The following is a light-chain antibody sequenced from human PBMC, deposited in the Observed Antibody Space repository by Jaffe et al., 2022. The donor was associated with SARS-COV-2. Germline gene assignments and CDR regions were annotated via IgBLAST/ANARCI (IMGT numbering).Light chain of an antibody. CDR1: SSNFGAGYG. Sequence: QSVLTQPPSVSGAPGQRVTISCTGSSSNFGAGYGVHWYQHLPGTAPKLLMYTDNNGYINRPSGVPDRFSGSRSGTSASLAITGLQAEDEADYYCQSYDSSLGGSIFGGGTKLTVL. J-gene: IGLJ2*01. CDR3: QSYDSSLGGSI. V-gene: IGLV1-40*01. CDR2: GYI.